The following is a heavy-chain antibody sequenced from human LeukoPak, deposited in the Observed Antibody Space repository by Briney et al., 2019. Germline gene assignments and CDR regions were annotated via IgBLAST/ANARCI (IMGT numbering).Heavy chain of an antibody. CDR2: IYYSGST. V-gene: IGHV4-39*01. Sequence: PSETLSLTCTVSGGSISSSSYSWGWIRQPPGKGLEWIGSIYYSGSTYYNPSLKSRVTISVDTSKNQFSLKLSSVTAADTAVYYCARLYGDYHFDYWGQGTLVTVSS. CDR3: ARLYGDYHFDY. D-gene: IGHD4-17*01. J-gene: IGHJ4*02. CDR1: GGSISSSSYS.